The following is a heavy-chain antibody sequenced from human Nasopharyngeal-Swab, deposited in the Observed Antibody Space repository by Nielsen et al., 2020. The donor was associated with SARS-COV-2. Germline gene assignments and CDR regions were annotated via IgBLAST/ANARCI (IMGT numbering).Heavy chain of an antibody. D-gene: IGHD5-12*01. CDR3: AREGEYGAYDAPDY. CDR2: IVPALGLP. J-gene: IGHJ4*02. CDR1: GDTFTNSA. Sequence: SVKVSCKTSGDTFTNSAISWVRQAPGQGLEWMGGIVPALGLPNYAQKLRGRVTLSADRSTTTSYLELSSLRSEDTAIYYCAREGEYGAYDAPDYWGQGTLVTVSS. V-gene: IGHV1-69*10.